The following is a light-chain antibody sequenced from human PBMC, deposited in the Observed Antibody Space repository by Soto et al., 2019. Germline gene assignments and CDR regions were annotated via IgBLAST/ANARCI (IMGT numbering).Light chain of an antibody. V-gene: IGLV2-14*01. CDR1: SSDIGGYNY. CDR3: CSYTSSGTYV. Sequence: QSALTQPPSVSGSPGQSITISCTGTSSDIGGYNYVSWYQQHPSTAPKLLIYDVRNRPSGVSHRSSGSKSGNTAPLTISGPQAEDEADYYCCSYTSSGTYVFGAGTQLTVL. CDR2: DVR. J-gene: IGLJ7*01.